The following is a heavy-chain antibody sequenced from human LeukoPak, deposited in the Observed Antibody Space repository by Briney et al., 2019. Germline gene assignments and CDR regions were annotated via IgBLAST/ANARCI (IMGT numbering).Heavy chain of an antibody. J-gene: IGHJ4*02. CDR3: AKEWFGY. D-gene: IGHD3-10*01. V-gene: IGHV3-30*18. CDR1: GFTFSSYG. Sequence: PGRSLRLSCAASGFTFSSYGMHWVRQAPGKGLEWVAVISYDGGNKYYADSVKGRFTISRDNSKNTLYLQMNSLRAEDTAVYYCAKEWFGYWGQGTLVTVSS. CDR2: ISYDGGNK.